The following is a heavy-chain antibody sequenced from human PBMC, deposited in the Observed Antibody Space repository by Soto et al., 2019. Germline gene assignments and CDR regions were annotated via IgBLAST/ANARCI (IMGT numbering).Heavy chain of an antibody. V-gene: IGHV4-30-2*01. CDR1: GGSISSGGYS. Sequence: QLQLQESGSGLVKPSQTLFLTCAVCGGSISSGGYSWSWIRQPPGKGLEWIGYIYHSGSTYYNPSLKSRVTISVDRSKNQFSLKLSSVTAADTAVYYCASSYYDSSGSALRDWGQGTLVTVSS. D-gene: IGHD3-22*01. CDR3: ASSYYDSSGSALRD. CDR2: IYHSGST. J-gene: IGHJ1*01.